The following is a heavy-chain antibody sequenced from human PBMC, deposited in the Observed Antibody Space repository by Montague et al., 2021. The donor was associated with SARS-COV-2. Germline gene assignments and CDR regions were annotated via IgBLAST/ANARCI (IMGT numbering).Heavy chain of an antibody. CDR3: ARDLQYNWFDP. J-gene: IGHJ5*02. CDR1: GGSIDSYY. Sequence: SETLSLTCTVSGGSIDSYYWSWLRQPPGKGLEWIGYIYYGGTTNYNPSLESRVTMSVDTSKNQFSLNLSSVTAADTAMYYCARDLQYNWFDPWGQGTLVTVSS. CDR2: IYYGGTT. V-gene: IGHV4-59*01. D-gene: IGHD6-19*01.